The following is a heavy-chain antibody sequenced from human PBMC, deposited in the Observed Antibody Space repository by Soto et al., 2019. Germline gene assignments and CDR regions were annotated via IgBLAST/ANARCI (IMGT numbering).Heavy chain of an antibody. V-gene: IGHV3-11*05. J-gene: IGHJ4*02. CDR3: ARVPEGEDAFFDY. CDR1: GFTFSNYY. Sequence: PGGSLRLSCAASGFTFSNYYMSWIRQAPGKGLEWVSYISSTSTDTNYADSVKGRFTISRDNVKKSLYLQMYSLRAEDTAVYYCARVPEGEDAFFDYWGQGILVTVSS. CDR2: ISSTSTDT.